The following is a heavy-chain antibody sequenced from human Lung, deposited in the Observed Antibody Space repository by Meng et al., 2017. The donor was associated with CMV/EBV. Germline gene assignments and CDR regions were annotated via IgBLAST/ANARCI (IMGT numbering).Heavy chain of an antibody. CDR1: GLTFSAYY. D-gene: IGHD5-18*01. V-gene: IGHV3-11*01. CDR2: ISGGGDII. J-gene: IGHJ4*02. CDR3: ATDPRLLDY. Sequence: SLKISCAASGLTFSAYYMTWMRQAPGKGPQCVSYISGGGDIIKYADSVKGRFTISRDNAKNSLYLQMNSLRAEDTAVYYCATDPRLLDYWGQGTLVTVSS.